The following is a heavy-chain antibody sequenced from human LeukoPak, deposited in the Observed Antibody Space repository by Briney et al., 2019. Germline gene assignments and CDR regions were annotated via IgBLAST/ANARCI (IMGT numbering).Heavy chain of an antibody. CDR2: IYHSGST. V-gene: IGHV4-4*02. J-gene: IGHJ4*02. CDR3: ARRIEKTAMVDY. D-gene: IGHD5-18*01. CDR1: GGSISSSNW. Sequence: SETLSLTCAVSGGSISSSNWWSWVRPPPGKGLEWIGEIYHSGSTNYNPSLKSRVTISVDTSKNQFSLKLSSVTAADTAVYYCARRIEKTAMVDYWGQGTLVTVSS.